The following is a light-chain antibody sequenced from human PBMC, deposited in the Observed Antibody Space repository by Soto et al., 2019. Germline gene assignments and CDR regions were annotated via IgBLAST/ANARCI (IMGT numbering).Light chain of an antibody. CDR3: SSYAGSNNLV. CDR2: EVS. CDR1: SSDVGGYNY. Sequence: QTVVTQPPSASGSPGQSVTISCTGTSSDVGGYNYVSWYQQHPGKAPKLMIYEVSKRPSGLPDRFSGSKSGNTASLTVSGLQAEDEADYYCSSYAGSNNLVFGGGTQLTVL. V-gene: IGLV2-8*01. J-gene: IGLJ2*01.